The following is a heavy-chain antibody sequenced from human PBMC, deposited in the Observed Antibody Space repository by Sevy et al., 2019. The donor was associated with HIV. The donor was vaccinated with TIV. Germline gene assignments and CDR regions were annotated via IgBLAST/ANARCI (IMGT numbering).Heavy chain of an antibody. CDR2: ISSSGSTI. Sequence: GGSLRLSCAASGFTFSTYEMNWVRQAPGKGLEWVSYISSSGSTIYYADSVKGRFTIARDKAKNSLYLQMTSLGAGDTGVYYCAGDRDEDVVVTAAWADAFDIWGQGTMVTVSS. V-gene: IGHV3-48*03. J-gene: IGHJ3*02. CDR3: AGDRDEDVVVTAAWADAFDI. D-gene: IGHD2-2*01. CDR1: GFTFSTYE.